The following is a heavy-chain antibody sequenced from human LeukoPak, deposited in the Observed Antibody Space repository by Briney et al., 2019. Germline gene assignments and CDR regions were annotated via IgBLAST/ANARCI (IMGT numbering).Heavy chain of an antibody. CDR2: IYSGGST. CDR1: GFTVSSNY. Sequence: GGSLRLSCAASGFTVSSNYMSWVRQAPGKGLEWVPVIYSGGSTYYADSVKGRFTISRDNSKNTLYLQMNSLRAEDTAVYYCARRRWYCSSTSCYDWFDPWGQGTLVTVSS. J-gene: IGHJ5*02. V-gene: IGHV3-53*01. CDR3: ARRRWYCSSTSCYDWFDP. D-gene: IGHD2-2*01.